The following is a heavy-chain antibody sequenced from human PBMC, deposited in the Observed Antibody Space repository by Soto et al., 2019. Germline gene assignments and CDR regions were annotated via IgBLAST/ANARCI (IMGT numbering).Heavy chain of an antibody. J-gene: IGHJ6*02. CDR2: INHSGST. D-gene: IGHD6-13*01. Sequence: NPSETLSLTCAVYGGSFSCYYWSWIRQPPGKGLEWIGEINHSGSTNYNPSLKSRVTISVDTSKNQFSLKLSSVTAADTAVYYCARGSRGYSSSWYEALFWYYYYGMDVWGQGTTVTVSS. CDR1: GGSFSCYY. CDR3: ARGSRGYSSSWYEALFWYYYYGMDV. V-gene: IGHV4-34*01.